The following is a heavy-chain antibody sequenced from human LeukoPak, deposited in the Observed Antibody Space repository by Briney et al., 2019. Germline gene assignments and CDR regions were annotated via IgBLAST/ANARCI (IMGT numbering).Heavy chain of an antibody. CDR3: ARDSNPRGGYDAFDF. D-gene: IGHD3-10*01. J-gene: IGHJ3*01. CDR1: GFTFSGYW. V-gene: IGHV3-7*01. Sequence: GGSLRLSCAASGFTFSGYWMTWVRQAPGKGLEWVANIKGDESRKYYVDSVKGRFTISRDNAKNSLYLQMNSLRAEDTAVYYCARDSNPRGGYDAFDFWGQGTLVTVSS. CDR2: IKGDESRK.